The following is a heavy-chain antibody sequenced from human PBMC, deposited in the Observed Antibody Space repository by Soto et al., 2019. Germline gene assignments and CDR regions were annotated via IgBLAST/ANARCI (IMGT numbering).Heavy chain of an antibody. V-gene: IGHV3-23*01. CDR2: ISGSGGST. D-gene: IGHD1-7*01. CDR3: AKRVNWNYECWDY. CDR1: GFTFSSYA. Sequence: EVQLLESGGGLVQPGGSLRLSCAASGFTFSSYAMRWVRQAPGKGLEWVSAISGSGGSTYYADSVKGRFNISRDNSKNTLYLQMNSLRAEDTAVYYCAKRVNWNYECWDYWGQGTLVTFSS. J-gene: IGHJ4*02.